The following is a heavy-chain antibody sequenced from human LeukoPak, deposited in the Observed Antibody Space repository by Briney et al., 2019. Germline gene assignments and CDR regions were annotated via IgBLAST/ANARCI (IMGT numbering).Heavy chain of an antibody. CDR3: AGTANPAPGSDYTDV. V-gene: IGHV4-61*02. J-gene: IGHJ6*03. CDR2: IYASGST. Sequence: PSETLSLTCTVSGGSVNRGSYYWSWIRQPAGKELEWIGRIYASGSTDYSPSLKSRVTISVDTSQNQFSLKLSSVTAADTAVYYCAGTANPAPGSDYTDVWGKGTTVTVSS. CDR1: GGSVNRGSYY. D-gene: IGHD3-10*01.